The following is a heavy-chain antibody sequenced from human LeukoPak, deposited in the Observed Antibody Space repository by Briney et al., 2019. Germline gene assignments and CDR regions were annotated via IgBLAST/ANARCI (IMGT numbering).Heavy chain of an antibody. V-gene: IGHV3-21*01. CDR3: ARGGGSYSYFDY. D-gene: IGHD1-26*01. Sequence: PGGSLRLSCAASGFTFSSYNMDWVRQAPGKGLEWVSSISGSSSSIYYADSVKGRFTISRDNAKNSLYLQMNSLRAEDTAVYYCARGGGSYSYFDYWGQGTLVTVSS. CDR1: GFTFSSYN. CDR2: ISGSSSSI. J-gene: IGHJ4*02.